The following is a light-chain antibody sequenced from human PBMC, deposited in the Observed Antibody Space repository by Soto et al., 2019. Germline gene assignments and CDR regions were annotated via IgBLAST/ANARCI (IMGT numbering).Light chain of an antibody. CDR3: HQYSSSPAMYT. Sequence: EIVLTQSPGTLSLSPGERATLSCRASQSVSSSYLALYQQKHGQAPRLLIYDVSSMATGILDRFSGSGSGPDFTLTISRQEPEDFAVYYCHQYSSSPAMYTFGQGTTLEIK. J-gene: IGKJ2*01. CDR1: QSVSSSY. CDR2: DVS. V-gene: IGKV3-20*01.